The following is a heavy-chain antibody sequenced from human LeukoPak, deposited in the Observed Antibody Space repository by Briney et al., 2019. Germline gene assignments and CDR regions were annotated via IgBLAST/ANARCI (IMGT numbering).Heavy chain of an antibody. D-gene: IGHD2-2*01. CDR1: GGTFSSYA. V-gene: IGHV1-69*13. CDR3: ARGPSDCSSTSCYSYYYYYYGMDV. J-gene: IGHJ6*02. CDR2: IIPIFGTA. Sequence: GASVKVSCKASGGTFSSYAISWVRQAPGQGLEWMGGIIPIFGTANCAQKFQGRVTITADESTSTAYMELSSLRSEDTAVYYCARGPSDCSSTSCYSYYYYYYGMDVWGQGTTVTVSS.